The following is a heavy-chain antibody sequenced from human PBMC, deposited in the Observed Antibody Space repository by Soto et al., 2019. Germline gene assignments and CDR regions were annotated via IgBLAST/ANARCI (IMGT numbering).Heavy chain of an antibody. Sequence: LSETLSLTCAVSGGSISSGGYSWSWIRQPPGKGLEWIGYIYHSGSTYYNPSLKSRVTISVDRSKNQFSLKLSSVTAADTAVYYCARSDYDSSGYYYFDYWGQGTLVTVSS. V-gene: IGHV4-30-2*01. CDR2: IYHSGST. J-gene: IGHJ4*02. D-gene: IGHD3-22*01. CDR3: ARSDYDSSGYYYFDY. CDR1: GGSISSGGYS.